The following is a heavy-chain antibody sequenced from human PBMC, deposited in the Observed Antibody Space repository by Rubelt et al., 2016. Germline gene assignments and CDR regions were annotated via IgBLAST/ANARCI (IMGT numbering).Heavy chain of an antibody. CDR1: ISSSSYY. CDR3: ASYDFWSGYLFGRGRAAFDI. V-gene: IGHV4-39*01. J-gene: IGHJ3*02. D-gene: IGHD3-3*01. CDR2: IYYSGST. Sequence: ISSSSYYWGWIRQPPGKGLEWIGSIYYSGSTYYNPSLKSRVTISVDTSKNQFSLKLSSVTAADTAVYYCASYDFWSGYLFGRGRAAFDIWGQGTMVTVSS.